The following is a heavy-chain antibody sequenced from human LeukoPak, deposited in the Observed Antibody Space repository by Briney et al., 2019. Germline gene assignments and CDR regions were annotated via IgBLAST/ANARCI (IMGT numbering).Heavy chain of an antibody. D-gene: IGHD2-21*01. V-gene: IGHV3-73*01. CDR3: TSSKGGAPAN. CDR1: GFTFSASA. CDR2: IRSKTYSYAT. Sequence: GGSLRLSCAASGFTFSASAMHWVRQASGKGLEWVGYIRSKTYSYATESIASVKGRFAFSRDDSKNTAYLQMNSLKSEDTAVYYCTSSKGGAPANWGQGTLVTVSS. J-gene: IGHJ4*02.